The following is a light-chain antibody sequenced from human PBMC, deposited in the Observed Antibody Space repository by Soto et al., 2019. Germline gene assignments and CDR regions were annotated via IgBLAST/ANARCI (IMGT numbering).Light chain of an antibody. CDR3: QQYNNWPPWT. CDR1: QSVSSN. J-gene: IGKJ1*01. V-gene: IGKV3-15*01. CDR2: GAS. Sequence: EIVLAQSPATLSLSPGERATLSCRAGQSVSSNLAWYQQKPGQAPRLLIYGASTRATGIPARFSGSGSGTEFTLTISSLQSEDFAAYYCQQYNNWPPWTFGQGTKVDIK.